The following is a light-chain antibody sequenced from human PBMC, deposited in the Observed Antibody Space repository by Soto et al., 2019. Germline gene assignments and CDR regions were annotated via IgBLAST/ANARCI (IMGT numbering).Light chain of an antibody. V-gene: IGLV2-14*01. Sequence: QSVLTQPASVSGSPGQSITISCTGTSSDVGGYNYVSWYRQHPGKAPKLMIYEVSNRPSGFSNRFSGSKSGNTASLTISGLQAEDEADYYCSSYTSSSTLFGTGTKVTVL. CDR3: SSYTSSSTL. J-gene: IGLJ1*01. CDR2: EVS. CDR1: SSDVGGYNY.